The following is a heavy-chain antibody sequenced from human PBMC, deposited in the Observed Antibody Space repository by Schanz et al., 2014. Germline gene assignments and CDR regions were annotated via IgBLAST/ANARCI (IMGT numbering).Heavy chain of an antibody. Sequence: QVQLIQSGAEVKKPGSSVKVSCKLSGGTFSSYTISWMRQAPGQGLEWMGKIIPVLNIATYAQRFQGRVTFTADKSTSTAYMELSSLKSEDTAVYYCARALRHGYCNVVGCQNGGWFDIWGQGTLVIVSS. D-gene: IGHD2-2*03. CDR1: GGTFSSYT. V-gene: IGHV1-69*09. CDR2: IIPVLNIA. CDR3: ARALRHGYCNVVGCQNGGWFDI. J-gene: IGHJ4*02.